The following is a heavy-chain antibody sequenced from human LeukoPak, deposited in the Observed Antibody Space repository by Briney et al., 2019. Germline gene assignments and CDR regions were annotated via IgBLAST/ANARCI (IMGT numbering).Heavy chain of an antibody. CDR1: GYTFTIYD. V-gene: IGHV1-8*01. D-gene: IGHD2-2*02. CDR3: AILRGYCSSTSCYRENYYYYYMDV. CDR2: MNPNSGNT. Sequence: ASVKVSCKASGYTFTIYDINWVRQAPRQGLEWMGWMNPNSGNTGYAQKFQGRVTMTRNTSISTAYMELSSLRSEDTAVYYCAILRGYCSSTSCYRENYYYYYMDVWGKGTTVTVSS. J-gene: IGHJ6*03.